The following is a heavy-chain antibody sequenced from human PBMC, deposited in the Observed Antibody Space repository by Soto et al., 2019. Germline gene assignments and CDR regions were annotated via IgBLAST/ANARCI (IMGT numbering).Heavy chain of an antibody. D-gene: IGHD5-18*01. J-gene: IGHJ6*02. CDR2: IYYSGST. V-gene: IGHV4-31*03. CDR1: GGSISSGGYY. Sequence: SETLSLTCTVSGGSISSGGYYWSWIRQHPGKGLEWIGYIYYSGSTYYNPSLKSRVTISVDTSKNQFSLILSSVTAADTAVYYCAREIVDTPMFHYHGMDVWGQGTTVTVSS. CDR3: AREIVDTPMFHYHGMDV.